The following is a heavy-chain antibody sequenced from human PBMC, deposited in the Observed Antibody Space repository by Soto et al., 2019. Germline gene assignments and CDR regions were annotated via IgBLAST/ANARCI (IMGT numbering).Heavy chain of an antibody. V-gene: IGHV4-34*01. J-gene: IGHJ4*02. CDR2: INHSGST. CDR1: GGSFSGYY. CDR3: ARLLGYILTVSGNFFDY. D-gene: IGHD3-9*01. Sequence: SETLSLTCAVYGGSFSGYYWSWIRQPPGKGLEWIGEINHSGSTNYNPSLKSRVTISVDTSKNQFSLKLSSVTAADTAVYYCARLLGYILTVSGNFFDYGGQGPLVTV.